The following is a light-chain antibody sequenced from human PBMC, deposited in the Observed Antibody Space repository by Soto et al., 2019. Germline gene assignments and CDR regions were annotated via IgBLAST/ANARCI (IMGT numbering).Light chain of an antibody. CDR3: QQYYTYST. V-gene: IGKV1-39*01. CDR2: AAS. Sequence: DIQMTQSPSSLSASVGDRVTITCRASQSISSYLNWYQQKPGKAPKLLIYAASSLQSGVPSRFSGSGSGTDFTLTISSLQPDDFSSYYCQQYYTYSTFGQGTKVEIK. J-gene: IGKJ1*01. CDR1: QSISSY.